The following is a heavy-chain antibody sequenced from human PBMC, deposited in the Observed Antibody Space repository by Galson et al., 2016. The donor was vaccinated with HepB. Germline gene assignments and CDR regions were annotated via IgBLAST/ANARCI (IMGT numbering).Heavy chain of an antibody. CDR1: GFTSTGYS. Sequence: SLRLSCAASGFTSTGYSMNWVRQAPGKGLQWISYISSSSTTIYYADSVKGRFTISRDNAKNSLYLQMNSLRAEDTAVYYCARDPRYYDRSGYYGANDYWGQGTLVTVSS. V-gene: IGHV3-48*04. CDR3: ARDPRYYDRSGYYGANDY. J-gene: IGHJ4*02. D-gene: IGHD3-22*01. CDR2: ISSSSTTI.